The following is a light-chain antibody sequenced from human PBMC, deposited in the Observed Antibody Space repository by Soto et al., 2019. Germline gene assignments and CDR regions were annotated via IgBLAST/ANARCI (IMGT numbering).Light chain of an antibody. J-gene: IGKJ2*01. Sequence: EIVMTQSPATLSVSPGERATLSCRASQSVSRNLAWYQQKPGQAPRLLIYGASTRATGIPARFSGSGSGTEFTLTISSLQSEAFAVYYCQQYNNWPRNAFGQGTKLEIK. CDR1: QSVSRN. CDR3: QQYNNWPRNA. V-gene: IGKV3-15*01. CDR2: GAS.